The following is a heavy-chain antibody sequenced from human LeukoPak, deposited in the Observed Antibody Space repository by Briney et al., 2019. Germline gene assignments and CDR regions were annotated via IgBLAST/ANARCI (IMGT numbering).Heavy chain of an antibody. CDR1: GGSFSGYY. V-gene: IGHV4-34*01. CDR2: INHSGST. J-gene: IGHJ4*02. D-gene: IGHD3-22*01. Sequence: PSETLSLTCAVYGGSFSGYYWSRIRQPPGKGLEWIGEINHSGSTNYNPSLKSRVTISVDTSKNQFSLKLSFVTAADTAVYYCATLPSGVYYYDSSGYYGDGYWGQGTLVTVSS. CDR3: ATLPSGVYYYDSSGYYGDGY.